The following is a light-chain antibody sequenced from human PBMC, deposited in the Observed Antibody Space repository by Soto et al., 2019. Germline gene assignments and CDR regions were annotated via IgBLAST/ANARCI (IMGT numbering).Light chain of an antibody. V-gene: IGLV4-60*02. CDR2: FEGNGSY. J-gene: IGLJ2*01. CDR3: ETWDSNTRV. Sequence: QPVLTQSSSASASLGSSGKLTCTLSSGHSSYVIAWHQQQPGKAPRYLMKFEGNGSYNKGSGVPDRFSGSSSGADRYLTISNLQFDDEADYYCETWDSNTRVFGGGTKVTVL. CDR1: SGHSSYV.